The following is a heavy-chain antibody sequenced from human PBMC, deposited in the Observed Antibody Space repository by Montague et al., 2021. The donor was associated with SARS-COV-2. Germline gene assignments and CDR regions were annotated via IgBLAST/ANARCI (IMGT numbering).Heavy chain of an antibody. CDR2: VSYDGDNK. CDR1: GFTFSHYA. V-gene: IGHV3-30-3*01. D-gene: IGHD3-9*01. J-gene: IGHJ4*02. Sequence: SLRLSCAASGFTFSHYAMNWVRQALGKGLEWVAFVSYDGDNKFYAESVKGRFSISRDKAKNTLNLEVHSLRPDDTAVYYCARGRGPETGYHFDYWGQGTLVTVSS. CDR3: ARGRGPETGYHFDY.